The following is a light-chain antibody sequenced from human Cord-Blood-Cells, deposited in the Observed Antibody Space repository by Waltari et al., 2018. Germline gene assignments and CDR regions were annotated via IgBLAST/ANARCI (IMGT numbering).Light chain of an antibody. CDR1: QGISSY. J-gene: IGKJ1*01. CDR2: AAS. V-gene: IGKV1-9*01. Sequence: IQLTQSPSSLSASVGARVTITCRASQGISSYLAWYQQKPGKAPKLLIYAASPLQSGVPSMFSGSGSGTDVTLTISSLQTEDFATYYCQQLNSYPRTFGQGTKVEIK. CDR3: QQLNSYPRT.